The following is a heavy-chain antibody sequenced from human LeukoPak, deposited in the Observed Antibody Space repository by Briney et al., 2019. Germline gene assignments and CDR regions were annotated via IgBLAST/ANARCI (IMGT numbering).Heavy chain of an antibody. D-gene: IGHD3-10*01. Sequence: PGGSLRLSCAASGFTVSSNYMSWVRQAPGKGLEWVSVIYSGGSTYYADSVKGRFTISRDNSKNTLHLQMNSLRAEDTAVYYCARTVNYYGSGSLIPYYFDYWGQGTLVTVSS. V-gene: IGHV3-66*01. J-gene: IGHJ4*02. CDR3: ARTVNYYGSGSLIPYYFDY. CDR2: IYSGGST. CDR1: GFTVSSNY.